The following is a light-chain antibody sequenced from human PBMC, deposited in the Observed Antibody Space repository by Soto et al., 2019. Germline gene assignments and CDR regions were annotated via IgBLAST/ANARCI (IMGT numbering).Light chain of an antibody. J-gene: IGLJ3*02. V-gene: IGLV1-40*01. CDR3: QSFDTSVRGSV. CDR1: SSNIGAGYD. Sequence: QSVLTQPPSVSGAPGQRVTISCSGTSSNIGAGYDVHWYHQLPGTAPKLLIFGNNNRPSGVPARFSASRSGTSASLAITGHQAEDEADYCCQSFDTSVRGSVFGGGTKLTVL. CDR2: GNN.